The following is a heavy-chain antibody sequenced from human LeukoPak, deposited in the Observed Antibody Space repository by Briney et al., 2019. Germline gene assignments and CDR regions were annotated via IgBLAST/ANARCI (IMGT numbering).Heavy chain of an antibody. D-gene: IGHD1-26*01. CDR1: GYTFTSYD. V-gene: IGHV1-8*03. J-gene: IGHJ4*02. CDR3: ARNHLDRGSYHFDY. Sequence: ASVKVSCKASGYTFTSYDINWVRQATGQGLEWMGWMNPNSGNTGYAQKFQGRVTITRNTSISTAYMELSSLRSEDTAVYYCARNHLDRGSYHFDYGGQGTLATVS. CDR2: MNPNSGNT.